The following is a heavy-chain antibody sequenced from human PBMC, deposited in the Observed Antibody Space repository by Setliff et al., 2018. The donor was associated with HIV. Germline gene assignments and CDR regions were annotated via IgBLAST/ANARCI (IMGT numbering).Heavy chain of an antibody. CDR1: GFTFSDYY. CDR2: ISSSGTTT. V-gene: IGHV3-11*04. Sequence: GGSLRLSCAGSGSGGSGFTFSDYYMSWVRQAPGKGLEWLSYISSSGTTTYYADSVKGRFTISRDNAKNSVLLQMNSLRVEDTAVYYCARAFGYHDFWSGYSGDEFDIWGQGTLVTVS. J-gene: IGHJ3*02. D-gene: IGHD3-3*01. CDR3: ARAFGYHDFWSGYSGDEFDI.